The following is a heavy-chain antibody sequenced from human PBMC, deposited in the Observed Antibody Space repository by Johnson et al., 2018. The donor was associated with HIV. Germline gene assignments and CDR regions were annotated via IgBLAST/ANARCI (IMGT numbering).Heavy chain of an antibody. CDR3: ARGRALRALDAFDI. CDR1: GFTFDDYG. CDR2: IGTAGDT. Sequence: VQLVESGGGVVRPGGSLRLSCAASGFTFDDYGMSWVRQATGKGLDWVSVIGTAGDTYYLGSVKGRFTISRENAKNSLYLQMNSLRAEDTAVYYCARGRALRALDAFDIWGQGTMVTVSS. D-gene: IGHD4-17*01. J-gene: IGHJ3*02. V-gene: IGHV3-13*01.